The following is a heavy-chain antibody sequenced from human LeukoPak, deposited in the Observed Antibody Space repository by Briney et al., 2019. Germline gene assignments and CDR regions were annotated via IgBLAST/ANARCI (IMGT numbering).Heavy chain of an antibody. Sequence: SETLSLTCTVSGGSISSGYYWGWIRQPPGKGLEWIGSIYHSGSTYYNPSLKSRVTISVDTSKNQFSLKLSSVTAADTAVYYCARGKLSITMVRGVISNRFDYWGQGTLVTVSS. J-gene: IGHJ4*02. V-gene: IGHV4-38-2*02. CDR2: IYHSGST. CDR1: GGSISSGYY. CDR3: ARGKLSITMVRGVISNRFDY. D-gene: IGHD3-10*01.